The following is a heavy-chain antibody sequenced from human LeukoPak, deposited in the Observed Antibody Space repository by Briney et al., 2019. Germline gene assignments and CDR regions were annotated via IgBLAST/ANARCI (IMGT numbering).Heavy chain of an antibody. D-gene: IGHD6-13*01. CDR3: TRDTPGIAASVSGG. V-gene: IGHV3-53*01. J-gene: IGHJ4*02. CDR1: GFSVSHNY. CDR2: IYSGGNT. Sequence: GGSLRLSCTASGFSVSHNYMNWVRQAPGKGLEWVALIYSGGNTHYADSVKGQFTISRDNSKNTLYLQMSSLRVEDTAVYYCTRDTPGIAASVSGGWGQGTLVTVSS.